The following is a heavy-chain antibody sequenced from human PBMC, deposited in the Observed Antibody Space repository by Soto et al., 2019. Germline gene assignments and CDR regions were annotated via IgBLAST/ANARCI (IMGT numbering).Heavy chain of an antibody. CDR2: ISAYNGNT. CDR1: GYTFTSYG. Sequence: QVQLVQSGAEVKKPGASVKVSCKASGYTFTSYGISWVRQAPGQGLEWMGWISAYNGNTNYAQKLQGGVTMTTDTSTSTAYMELRSLRSDDTAVCYYARVPFIAVAGVGNNWFDPWGQGTLVTVSS. CDR3: ARVPFIAVAGVGNNWFDP. D-gene: IGHD6-19*01. J-gene: IGHJ5*02. V-gene: IGHV1-18*04.